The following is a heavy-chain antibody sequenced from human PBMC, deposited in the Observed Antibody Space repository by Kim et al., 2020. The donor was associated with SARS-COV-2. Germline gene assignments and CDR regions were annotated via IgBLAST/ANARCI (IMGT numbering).Heavy chain of an antibody. V-gene: IGHV3-11*01. CDR2: ISSSGSTI. CDR3: ARVTTYGGNDYWYFDL. Sequence: GGSLRLSCAASGFTFSDYYMSWIRQAPGKGLEWVSYISSSGSTIYYADSVKGRFTISRDNAKNSLYLQMNSLRAEDTAVYYCARVTTYGGNDYWYFDLWGRGTLVTVSS. D-gene: IGHD4-17*01. J-gene: IGHJ2*01. CDR1: GFTFSDYY.